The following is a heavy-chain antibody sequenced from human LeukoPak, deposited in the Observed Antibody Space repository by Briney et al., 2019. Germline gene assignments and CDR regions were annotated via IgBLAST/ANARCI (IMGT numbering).Heavy chain of an antibody. D-gene: IGHD2-8*01. CDR3: ARGCTNGVCPYYYYYYMDV. CDR1: GYTFTGYY. CDR2: INPNSGGT. V-gene: IGHV1-2*02. Sequence: ASVKVSCKASGYTFTGYYMHWVRQAPGQGLEWMGWINPNSGGTNYAQKFQGRVTMTRNTSVSTAYMELSSLRSEDTAMYYCARGCTNGVCPYYYYYYMDVWGKGTTVTVSS. J-gene: IGHJ6*03.